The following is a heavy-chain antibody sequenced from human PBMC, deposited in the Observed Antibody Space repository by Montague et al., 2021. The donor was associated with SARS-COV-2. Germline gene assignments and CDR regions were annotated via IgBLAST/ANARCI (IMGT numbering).Heavy chain of an antibody. J-gene: IGHJ5*02. V-gene: IGHV4-39*01. D-gene: IGHD1-26*01. Sequence: SETLSLTCTVSGASISSSTYYWGWIRQTPGKGPEWIGSVLSDGNTYYSPSLRSRVTLSVDTSKNQFSLNLTSVTAADVGLYYCVRQWVARAPVDPWGQGTLVTVSS. CDR1: GASISSSTYY. CDR3: VRQWVARAPVDP. CDR2: VLSDGNT.